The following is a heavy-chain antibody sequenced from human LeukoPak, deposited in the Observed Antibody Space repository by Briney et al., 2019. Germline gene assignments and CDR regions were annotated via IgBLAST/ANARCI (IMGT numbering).Heavy chain of an antibody. J-gene: IGHJ4*02. CDR2: INNCGST. V-gene: IGHV4-4*08. CDR3: AKVRERAAVSRYFDY. D-gene: IGHD2-15*01. Sequence: SETLSLTCTVSGCSLSSYYWSWIRQPPGKGLEWIGYINNCGSTNYTPSLKSRVTISIDTSKNQFCLNLSDETAADTAVYFCAKVRERAAVSRYFDYWGQGTLVTVSS. CDR1: GCSLSSYY.